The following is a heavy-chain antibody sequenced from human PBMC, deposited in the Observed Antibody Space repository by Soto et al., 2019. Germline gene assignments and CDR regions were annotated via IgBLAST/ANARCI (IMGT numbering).Heavy chain of an antibody. V-gene: IGHV2-26*02. D-gene: IGHD1-1*01. J-gene: IGHJ4*02. CDR2: IFSKDEK. Sequence: QVTLKESGPVLVKPTETLTLTCTVSGFSLTNARMGVTWIRQPPGKALEWLAHIFSKDEKSYSPSLKTRLTISKDTSKSQVVLTMTNMDPVDTATYYCARIWGRVYNSFFDYWGQGPRVTVSS. CDR1: GFSLTNARMG. CDR3: ARIWGRVYNSFFDY.